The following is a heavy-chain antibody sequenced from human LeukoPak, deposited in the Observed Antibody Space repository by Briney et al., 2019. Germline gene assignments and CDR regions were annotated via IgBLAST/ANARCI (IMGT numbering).Heavy chain of an antibody. D-gene: IGHD1-26*01. CDR3: ARNPTTAIYDAFDI. J-gene: IGHJ3*02. Sequence: GGSLRLSCAASGFTFSSYSVNWVRQAPGKGLEWVSSISSSSSYIYYADSVKGRFTISRDNAKNSLYLQMNSLRAEDTAVYYCARNPTTAIYDAFDIWGQGTMVTVPS. CDR2: ISSSSSYI. V-gene: IGHV3-21*01. CDR1: GFTFSSYS.